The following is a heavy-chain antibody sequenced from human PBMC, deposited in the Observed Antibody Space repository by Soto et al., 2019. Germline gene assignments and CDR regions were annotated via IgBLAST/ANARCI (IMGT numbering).Heavy chain of an antibody. CDR2: INAGNGNT. Sequence: QVQLVQSGAEVKKPGASVKVSCKASGYTFTSYAMHWVRQAPGQRLEWMGWINAGNGNTKYSQKCKGSVTITSDTSSSTAYRQRSSLRSEDTAVYYCTSPMVRGVTDIYYGMDVWGQGTTVTVSS. J-gene: IGHJ6*02. D-gene: IGHD3-10*01. CDR3: TSPMVRGVTDIYYGMDV. CDR1: GYTFTSYA. V-gene: IGHV1-3*01.